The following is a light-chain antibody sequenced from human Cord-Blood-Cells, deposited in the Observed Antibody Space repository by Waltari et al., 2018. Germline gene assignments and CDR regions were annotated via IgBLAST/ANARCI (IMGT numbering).Light chain of an antibody. CDR1: SSDVGGYNY. CDR3: SSYTSSSTYV. CDR2: EVS. J-gene: IGLJ1*01. Sequence: QSALTQPASVSGSPGQSITISCIGTSSDVGGYNYVSWYQQHPGKAPNLMIYEVSNRPSGVSNRFSGSKSGNTASLTISGLQAEDEADYYCSSYTSSSTYVFGTGTKVTVL. V-gene: IGLV2-14*01.